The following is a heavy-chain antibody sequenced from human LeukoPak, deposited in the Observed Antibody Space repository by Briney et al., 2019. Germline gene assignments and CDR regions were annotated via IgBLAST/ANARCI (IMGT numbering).Heavy chain of an antibody. Sequence: SETLSLTCAVYGGSFSGYYWSWIRQPPGKGLEWIGEINHSGSTNYNPSLKSRVTISVDTSKNQFSLKLSSVTAADTAVYYCARRNYDFWSGYYTVDYWGQGTLVTVSS. CDR3: ARRNYDFWSGYYTVDY. J-gene: IGHJ4*02. D-gene: IGHD3-3*01. V-gene: IGHV4-34*01. CDR2: INHSGST. CDR1: GGSFSGYY.